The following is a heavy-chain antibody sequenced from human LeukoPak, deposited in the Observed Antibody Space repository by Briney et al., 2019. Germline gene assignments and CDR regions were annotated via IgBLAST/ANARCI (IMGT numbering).Heavy chain of an antibody. V-gene: IGHV5-51*01. CDR2: IYPGDSDT. D-gene: IGHD2-2*01. CDR3: ARLQTHVVVPAAAFDP. CDR1: GYSFTNYW. J-gene: IGHJ5*02. Sequence: GESLKISCKGSGYSFTNYWIGWVRQMPGKGPEWMGIIYPGDSDTRYSPSFQGQVTISADKSISTAYLQWSSLKASDTAMYYCARLQTHVVVPAAAFDPWGQGTLVTVSS.